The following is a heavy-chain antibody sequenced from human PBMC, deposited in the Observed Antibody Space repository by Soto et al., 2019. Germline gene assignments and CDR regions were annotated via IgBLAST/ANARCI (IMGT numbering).Heavy chain of an antibody. CDR2: TYYRSKWYN. Sequence: PSQTLSLTCAISGDSVSSNSAAWNWIRQSPSRGLEWLGRTYYRSKWYNDYAVSVKSRITINPDTSKNQFSLQLNSVTPEDTAVYYCASGATGTTYYYYGMDVWGQGTTVPVSS. V-gene: IGHV6-1*01. D-gene: IGHD1-7*01. CDR1: GDSVSSNSAA. J-gene: IGHJ6*02. CDR3: ASGATGTTYYYYGMDV.